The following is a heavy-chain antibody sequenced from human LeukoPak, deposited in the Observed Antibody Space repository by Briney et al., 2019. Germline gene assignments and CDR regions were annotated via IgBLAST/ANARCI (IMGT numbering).Heavy chain of an antibody. V-gene: IGHV4-34*01. CDR2: INHSGST. CDR3: ARAPPRHCSSTSCYPRSWFDP. Sequence: SETLSLTCAVYGGSFSGYYWSWIRQPPGKGLEWIGEINHSGSTNYNPSLKSRVTISVDTSKNQFSLKLSSVTAADTAVYYCARAPPRHCSSTSCYPRSWFDPWGQGTLVTVSS. D-gene: IGHD2-2*01. J-gene: IGHJ5*02. CDR1: GGSFSGYY.